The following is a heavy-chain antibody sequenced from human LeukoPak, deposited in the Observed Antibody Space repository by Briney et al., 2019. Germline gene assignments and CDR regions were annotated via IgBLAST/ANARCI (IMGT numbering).Heavy chain of an antibody. D-gene: IGHD3-10*01. CDR1: GLTFSSYS. CDR3: ARDESSREDFQH. J-gene: IGHJ1*01. V-gene: IGHV3-21*01. CDR2: ISSSSSYI. Sequence: GGSLRLSCAASGLTFSSYSMNWVRQAPGKGLEWVSSISSSSSYIYYADSVKGRFTISRDNAKNSLYLQMNSLRAEDTAVYYCARDESSREDFQHWGQGTLVTVSS.